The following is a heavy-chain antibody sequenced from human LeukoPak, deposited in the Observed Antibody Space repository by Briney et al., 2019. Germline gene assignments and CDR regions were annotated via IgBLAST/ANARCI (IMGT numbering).Heavy chain of an antibody. CDR1: GYTFSNYD. CDR2: MDPNSGYT. Sequence: ASVKVSCKASGYTFSNYDINWVRQATGQGLEWMGWMDPNSGYTGYAQQFQGRVTMTRDTSITTAYMELSSLTSEDTAVYYCARTFYDDSRDSDNWFDPWGQGTLVTVSS. D-gene: IGHD3-22*01. J-gene: IGHJ5*02. V-gene: IGHV1-8*01. CDR3: ARTFYDDSRDSDNWFDP.